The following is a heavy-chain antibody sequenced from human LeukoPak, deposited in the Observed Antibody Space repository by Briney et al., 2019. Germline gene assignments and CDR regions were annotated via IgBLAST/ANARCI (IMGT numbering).Heavy chain of an antibody. CDR1: GFTVSRNH. J-gene: IGHJ4*02. CDR3: VTLPTGDY. D-gene: IGHD2-15*01. Sequence: GGSLRLSCAAFGFTVSRNHMTWVRQAPGKGLEWVSIIYSGGSTYYADSVRGRFTISRDSSQNTLYLQMNGLRVEDTVVYYCVTLPTGDYWGQGTLVTVSS. V-gene: IGHV3-53*01. CDR2: IYSGGST.